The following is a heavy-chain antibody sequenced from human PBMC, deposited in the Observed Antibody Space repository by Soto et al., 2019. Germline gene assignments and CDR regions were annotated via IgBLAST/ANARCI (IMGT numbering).Heavy chain of an antibody. CDR1: GGSISSYY. Sequence: NPSETLSLTCTVSGGSISSYYWSWIRKPPGKVLEWIGYIYYSGRTNYNPSLKSRVTISVDTSNNQFSLKLSSVTAADTAVYYCARAVLGGYYDFWSGPRHGMDVWGQGTTVTVSS. CDR2: IYYSGRT. D-gene: IGHD3-3*01. J-gene: IGHJ6*02. CDR3: ARAVLGGYYDFWSGPRHGMDV. V-gene: IGHV4-59*01.